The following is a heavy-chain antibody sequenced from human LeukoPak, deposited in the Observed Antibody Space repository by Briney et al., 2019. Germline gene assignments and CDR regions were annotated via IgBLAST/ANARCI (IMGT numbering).Heavy chain of an antibody. Sequence: TGGSLRLSCAASGFAFSDYYMCWIRQAPGKGLEWVSYISSSGSTIYYADSVKGRFTISRDNAKNSLYLQMNSLRAEDTAVYYCAIQGPAAIRAFDIWGQGTMVTVSS. V-gene: IGHV3-11*01. D-gene: IGHD2-2*01. CDR3: AIQGPAAIRAFDI. J-gene: IGHJ3*02. CDR2: ISSSGSTI. CDR1: GFAFSDYY.